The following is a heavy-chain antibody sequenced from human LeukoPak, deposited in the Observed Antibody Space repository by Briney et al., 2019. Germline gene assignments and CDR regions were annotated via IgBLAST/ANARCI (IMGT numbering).Heavy chain of an antibody. J-gene: IGHJ4*02. V-gene: IGHV3-23*01. CDR3: AKEPLYCGGDCYEPFDY. CDR2: TSGSGGST. Sequence: GGSLRLSCAASGFTFNSYGMTWVRQAPGKGLEWVSTTSGSGGSTYYADSVKGRFTISRDNSKDTLYLQMNSLRAEDTAVYYCAKEPLYCGGDCYEPFDYWGQGTLVTVSS. CDR1: GFTFNSYG. D-gene: IGHD2-21*02.